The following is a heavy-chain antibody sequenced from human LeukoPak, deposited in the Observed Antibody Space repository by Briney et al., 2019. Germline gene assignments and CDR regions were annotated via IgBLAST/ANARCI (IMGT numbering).Heavy chain of an antibody. J-gene: IGHJ4*02. D-gene: IGHD6-6*01. Sequence: PGGSLRLSCAASGFTFSSYAMSWVRQAPGKGLEWVPAISGSGGSTYYADSVKGRFTISRDNSKNTLYLQMNSLRAEDTAVYYCAKDAGTARQDETFGFDYWGQGTLVTVSS. CDR1: GFTFSSYA. CDR2: ISGSGGST. V-gene: IGHV3-23*01. CDR3: AKDAGTARQDETFGFDY.